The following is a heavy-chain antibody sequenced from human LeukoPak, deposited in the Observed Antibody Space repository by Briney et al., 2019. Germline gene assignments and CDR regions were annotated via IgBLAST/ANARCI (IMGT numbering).Heavy chain of an antibody. D-gene: IGHD3-22*01. V-gene: IGHV4-31*03. CDR3: ARGRYYDSSGYYRAGKYGMDV. CDR2: IYYSGST. Sequence: SETLSLTCTVSGGSISSGGYYWSWIRQHPGRGLEWIGYIYYSGSTYYNPSLKSRVTISVDTSKNQFSLKLSSVTAADTAVYYCARGRYYDSSGYYRAGKYGMDVWGQGTTVTVSS. CDR1: GGSISSGGYY. J-gene: IGHJ6*02.